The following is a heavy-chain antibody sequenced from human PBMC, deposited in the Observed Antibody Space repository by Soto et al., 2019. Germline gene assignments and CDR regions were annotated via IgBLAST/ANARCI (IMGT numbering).Heavy chain of an antibody. D-gene: IGHD3-9*01. CDR2: INDRGSI. Sequence: QVQLQQWGAGPLRPLETLSLTCGVSGGSFSGYYWAWIRQSPGKGLEWIGEINDRGSINYNPSLKRRVSISVDTSKNHYPLNLRSVPAADTAVYYCARESHDILTGPPWVWYFDLWGRGTLVTVSS. CDR1: GGSFSGYY. J-gene: IGHJ2*01. V-gene: IGHV4-34*01. CDR3: ARESHDILTGPPWVWYFDL.